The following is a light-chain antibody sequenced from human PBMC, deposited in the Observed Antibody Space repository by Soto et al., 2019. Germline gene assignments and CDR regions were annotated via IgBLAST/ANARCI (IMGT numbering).Light chain of an antibody. V-gene: IGKV3-15*01. CDR2: GAS. CDR1: QSVANN. Sequence: EIVMTQSPATLSVSPGEGASLSCRVSQSVANNLAWYQQKPGQAPMLLIYGASTRATGTPARFSGSGSGPAFTLTISSLQSEDFAVYYCQQYNNWPYTFGQGTKLEI. J-gene: IGKJ2*01. CDR3: QQYNNWPYT.